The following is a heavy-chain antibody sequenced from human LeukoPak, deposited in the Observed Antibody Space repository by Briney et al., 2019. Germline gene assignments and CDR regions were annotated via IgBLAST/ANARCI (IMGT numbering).Heavy chain of an antibody. CDR1: GGSFSGYY. J-gene: IGHJ4*02. V-gene: IGHV4-34*01. CDR3: ARGRSRGWYGGSFDY. D-gene: IGHD6-19*01. CDR2: INHSGST. Sequence: SETLSLTCAVYGGSFSGYYWSWIRQPPGKGLEWIGEINHSGSTNYNPSLKSRVTISVDTSKNQFSLKLSSVTAADTAVYYCARGRSRGWYGGSFDYWGQGTLVTVSS.